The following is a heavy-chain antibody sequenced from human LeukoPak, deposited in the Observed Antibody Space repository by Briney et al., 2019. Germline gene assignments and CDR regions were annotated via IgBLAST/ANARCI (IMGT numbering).Heavy chain of an antibody. Sequence: SETLSLTCTVSGGSISSSSYHWGWIRQPPGKGLEWIGSIYYSGSTYYNPSLKSRVTISVDASKNQFSLKLSSVTAADTAVYYCASWGFYDFWSGYYYYFDYWGQGTLVTVSS. V-gene: IGHV4-39*01. J-gene: IGHJ4*02. CDR1: GGSISSSSYH. CDR3: ASWGFYDFWSGYYYYFDY. CDR2: IYYSGST. D-gene: IGHD3-3*01.